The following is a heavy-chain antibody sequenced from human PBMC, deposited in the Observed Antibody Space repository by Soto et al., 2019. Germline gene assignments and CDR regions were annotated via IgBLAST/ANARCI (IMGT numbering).Heavy chain of an antibody. J-gene: IGHJ5*02. D-gene: IGHD6-13*01. CDR2: IYYSGST. V-gene: IGHV4-39*01. Sequence: SETLSLTCTVSGGTISSSSYYWGWIRQPPGKGLEWIGSIYYSGSTYYNPSLKSRVTISVDTSKNQFSLKLSSVTAADTAVYYCARRLCLAANQQLVRYWFDPWGQGTLVTVS. CDR3: ARRLCLAANQQLVRYWFDP. CDR1: GGTISSSSYY.